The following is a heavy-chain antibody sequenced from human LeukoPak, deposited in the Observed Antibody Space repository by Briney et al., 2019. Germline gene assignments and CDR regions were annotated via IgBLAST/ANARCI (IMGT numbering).Heavy chain of an antibody. Sequence: SETLSLTCTVSGGSISSSSYYWAWIRQPPGKWLEWIGSIYYSGGTYYNPSLKSRVTISIDTSKNQFSLKLSSVTAADTAVYYCARLRYYYYYYMDVWGKGTTVTISS. J-gene: IGHJ6*03. V-gene: IGHV4-39*01. CDR1: GGSISSSSYY. CDR3: ARLRYYYYYYMDV. CDR2: IYYSGGT.